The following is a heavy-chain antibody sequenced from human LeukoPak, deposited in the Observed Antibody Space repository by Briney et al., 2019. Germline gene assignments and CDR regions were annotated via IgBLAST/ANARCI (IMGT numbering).Heavy chain of an antibody. CDR3: ARGAGVRPLDY. D-gene: IGHD1-14*01. CDR1: GFTFSDST. J-gene: IGHJ4*02. CDR2: ISGSSRFI. Sequence: PGGSLRLSCAASGFTFSDSTMNWVRQAPGKGLEWGSSISGSSRFIYYADSVRGRFTISRDSAKNSLDLQMSSLRAEDTAVYYCARGAGVRPLDYWGQGTLVTVSS. V-gene: IGHV3-21*01.